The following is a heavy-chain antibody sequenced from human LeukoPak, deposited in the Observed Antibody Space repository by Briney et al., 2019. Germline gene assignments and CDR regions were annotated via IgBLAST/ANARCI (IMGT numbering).Heavy chain of an antibody. V-gene: IGHV3-7*01. D-gene: IGHD3-10*01. CDR2: IRQDGSEK. CDR1: GFTYSNYW. CDR3: ARDWQGWSGEFHTLDY. J-gene: IGHJ4*02. Sequence: GGSLRLSCAASGFTYSNYWMSVVRQAPGKGLEWVANIRQDGSEKYYVDSVKGRFTISRDNAKNSLYLQMNSLRAEDTAVYYCARDWQGWSGEFHTLDYWGQGTLVTVSS.